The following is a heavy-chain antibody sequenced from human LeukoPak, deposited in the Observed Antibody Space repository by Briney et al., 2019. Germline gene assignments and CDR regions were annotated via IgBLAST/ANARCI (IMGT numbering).Heavy chain of an antibody. CDR1: GYTFTGYY. V-gene: IGHV1-18*04. D-gene: IGHD3-22*01. Sequence: ASVKVSCKASGYTFTGYYMHWVRQAPGQGLEWMGWISAYNGNTNYAQKLQGRVTMTTDTSTSTAYMELRSLRSDDTAVYYCARDLTRGIYDSSGYCFDYWGQGTLVTVSS. J-gene: IGHJ4*02. CDR3: ARDLTRGIYDSSGYCFDY. CDR2: ISAYNGNT.